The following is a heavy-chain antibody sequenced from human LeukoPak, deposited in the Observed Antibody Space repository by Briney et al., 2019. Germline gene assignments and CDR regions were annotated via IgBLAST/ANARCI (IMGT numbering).Heavy chain of an antibody. CDR1: GGSISSSSYY. CDR3: ARDEGIAARPMAFDI. Sequence: SETLSLTCTVSGGSISSSSYYWGWIRQPPGKGLEWIGSIYYSGSTYYNPSLKSRVTISVDTSKNQFSLKLSSVTAADTAVYYCARDEGIAARPMAFDIWGQGTMVTVSS. D-gene: IGHD6-6*01. V-gene: IGHV4-39*07. CDR2: IYYSGST. J-gene: IGHJ3*02.